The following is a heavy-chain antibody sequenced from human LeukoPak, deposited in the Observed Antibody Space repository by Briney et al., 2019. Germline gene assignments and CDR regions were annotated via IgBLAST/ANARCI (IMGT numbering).Heavy chain of an antibody. CDR1: GGSFSGYY. J-gene: IGHJ4*02. CDR3: ARFNYDSSGSQRHLDY. CDR2: INHSGST. Sequence: PSETLSLTCAVYGGSFSGYYWSWIRQPPGKGLEWIGEINHSGSTNYSPSLKSRVTISVDTSKNQFSLKLSSVTAADTAVYYCARFNYDSSGSQRHLDYWGQGTLVTVSS. V-gene: IGHV4-34*01. D-gene: IGHD3-22*01.